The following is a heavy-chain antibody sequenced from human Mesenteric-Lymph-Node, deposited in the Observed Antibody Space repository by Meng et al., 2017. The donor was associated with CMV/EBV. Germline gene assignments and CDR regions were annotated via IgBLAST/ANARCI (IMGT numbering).Heavy chain of an antibody. Sequence: SETLSLTCTVSGGSVSSGTFHWSWIRQPPGKELEWIWQIQTGGSTDYNPSLKSRVTISVDTSKNQLSLNLNSVTAADTAVYFCAAYFAGGGGRGYWGQGTLVTVSS. J-gene: IGHJ4*02. CDR3: AAYFAGGGGRGY. V-gene: IGHV4-61*01. CDR2: IQTGGST. CDR1: GGSVSSGTFH. D-gene: IGHD1-26*01.